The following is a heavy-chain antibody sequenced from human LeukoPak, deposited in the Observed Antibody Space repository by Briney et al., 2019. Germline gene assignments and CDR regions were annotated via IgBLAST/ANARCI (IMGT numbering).Heavy chain of an antibody. V-gene: IGHV1-2*06. CDR1: GYTFTGYY. J-gene: IGHJ4*02. CDR2: INPNSGGT. D-gene: IGHD5-18*01. CDR3: ARGEKWIQLWSPFDY. Sequence: ASVKVSCKASGYTFTGYYMHWVRQAPGQGLEWMGRINPNSGGTNYAQKFQGRVTMTRDTSISTAYMELSRLRSDDTAVYYCARGEKWIQLWSPFDYWGQGTLVTVSS.